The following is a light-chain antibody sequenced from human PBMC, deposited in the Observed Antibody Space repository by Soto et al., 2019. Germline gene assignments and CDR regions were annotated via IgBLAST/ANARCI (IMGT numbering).Light chain of an antibody. CDR3: SSYSTSATRVL. J-gene: IGLJ2*01. CDR1: SSDVRDFNF. V-gene: IGLV2-14*01. CDR2: ELY. Sequence: QSALTQPASVSGFPGQSITISCTGTSSDVRDFNFVSWYQQHPGKAPKLIIFELYNRPSGISKRFSGSKSVDTASLTISGLRAEDEANYYCSSYSTSATRVLFGGGTKVTVL.